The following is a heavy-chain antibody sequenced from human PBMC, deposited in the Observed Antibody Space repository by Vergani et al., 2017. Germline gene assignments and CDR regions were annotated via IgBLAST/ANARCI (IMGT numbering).Heavy chain of an antibody. D-gene: IGHD3-10*01. Sequence: QVKLQESGPGLVKPSETLSLTCTVSGASVNSYYWSWIRQPPGKGLEWMGYVSFREDTFYDSSVKGRMTISRNTSSNQFSLYLTSLTAAGTAVSYCARSRIYYGAGSADYWGQGTLVTVSS. V-gene: IGHV4-59*02. CDR3: ARSRIYYGAGSADY. J-gene: IGHJ4*02. CDR2: VSFREDT. CDR1: GASVNSYY.